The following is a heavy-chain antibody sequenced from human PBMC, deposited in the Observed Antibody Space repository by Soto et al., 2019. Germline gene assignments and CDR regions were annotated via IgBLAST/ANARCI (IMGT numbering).Heavy chain of an antibody. V-gene: IGHV5-51*01. D-gene: IGHD6-13*01. Sequence: GESLKISWKGSGYSFTSYWLGWVRQRPGKGLEWMGIIDAGDSDTTYSPSFQAQVTIAADKSISTAYLQWSSLKASATAMYYCARRNSSSWYTSFDIWGQGTMVTVSS. CDR3: ARRNSSSWYTSFDI. CDR1: GYSFTSYW. CDR2: IDAGDSDT. J-gene: IGHJ3*02.